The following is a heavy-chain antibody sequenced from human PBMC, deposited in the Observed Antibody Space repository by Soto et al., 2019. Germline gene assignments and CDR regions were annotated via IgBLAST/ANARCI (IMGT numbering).Heavy chain of an antibody. CDR1: GGSISSCY. J-gene: IGHJ4*02. CDR3: ARQRTSVVTQAYFDV. V-gene: IGHV4-59*08. CDR2: IYYSGST. Sequence: SETLSLTCTVSGGSISSCYWSWIRQPPGKGLEWIGSIYYSGSTYNNPSLRSRVSMSIDTSKDQFSLKLKSVTAADTALYFCARQRTSVVTQAYFDVWGPGSLVTVSS. D-gene: IGHD2-21*02.